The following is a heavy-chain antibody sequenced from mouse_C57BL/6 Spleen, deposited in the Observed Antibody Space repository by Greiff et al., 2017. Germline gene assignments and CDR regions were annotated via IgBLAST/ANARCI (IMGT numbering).Heavy chain of an antibody. CDR3: ARHGQGIYYYGSSYESDY. J-gene: IGHJ2*01. CDR1: GFTFSSYG. V-gene: IGHV5-6*01. CDR2: ISSGGSYT. D-gene: IGHD1-1*01. Sequence: EVMLVESGGDLVKPGGSLKLSCAASGFTFSSYGMSWVRQTPDKRLEWVATISSGGSYTYYPDSVKGRFTISRDNAKNTLYLQMSSLKSEDTAMYYCARHGQGIYYYGSSYESDYWGQGTTLTVSS.